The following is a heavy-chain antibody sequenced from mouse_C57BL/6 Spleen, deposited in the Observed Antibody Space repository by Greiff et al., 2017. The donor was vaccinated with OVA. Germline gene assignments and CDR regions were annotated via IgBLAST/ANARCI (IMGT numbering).Heavy chain of an antibody. CDR2: SRNKANDYTT. J-gene: IGHJ1*03. CDR1: GFTFSDFY. CDR3: ARDANYYGSPGYCDV. V-gene: IGHV7-1*01. Sequence: EVQGVESGGGLVQSGRSLRLSCATSGFTFSDFYMEWVRQAPGKGLEWIAASRNKANDYTTEYSASVKGRFIVSRDTSQSILYLQMNALRAEDTAIYYCARDANYYGSPGYCDVWGTGTTVTVSS. D-gene: IGHD1-1*01.